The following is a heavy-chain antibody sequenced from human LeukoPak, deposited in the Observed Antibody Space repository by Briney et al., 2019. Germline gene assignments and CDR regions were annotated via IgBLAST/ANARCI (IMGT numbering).Heavy chain of an antibody. CDR3: AKEGYSSSEMFDY. Sequence: GGSLRLSCAASGFTFSSYGMHWVRQAPGKGLEWVAFIRYDGSNKYYADSVKGRFTISRDNSKNTLYLQMNSLRAEDTAVYYCAKEGYSSSEMFDYWGQGTLVTVSS. CDR2: IRYDGSNK. D-gene: IGHD6-13*01. J-gene: IGHJ4*02. CDR1: GFTFSSYG. V-gene: IGHV3-30*02.